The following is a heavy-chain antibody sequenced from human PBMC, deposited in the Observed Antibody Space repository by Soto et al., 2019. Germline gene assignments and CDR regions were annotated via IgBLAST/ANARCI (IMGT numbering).Heavy chain of an antibody. V-gene: IGHV3-23*01. D-gene: IGHD3-3*01. Sequence: EVQLLESGGGLVQPGGSLRLSCAASGFTFSSYAMSWVRQAPGKGLEWVSAISGSGGSTYYADSVKGRFTISRDNSKNTLYLQMNSLRAEDTAVYYCAKAKYPALRFLTPTASWGQGTLVTVSS. CDR1: GFTFSSYA. CDR2: ISGSGGST. J-gene: IGHJ5*02. CDR3: AKAKYPALRFLTPTAS.